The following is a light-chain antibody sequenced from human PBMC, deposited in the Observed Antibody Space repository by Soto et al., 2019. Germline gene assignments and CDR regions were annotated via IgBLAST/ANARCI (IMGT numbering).Light chain of an antibody. Sequence: DIQMTQSPSTLSASVGDRVTITCRASQRISGWLAWYQQKPGKAPKLLLYKASSLESGVPSRFSGSGTGTEFTLTISSLQPDDVATYYCQQYSSYSPLTFGGGTKVDIK. CDR1: QRISGW. CDR2: KAS. V-gene: IGKV1-5*03. J-gene: IGKJ4*01. CDR3: QQYSSYSPLT.